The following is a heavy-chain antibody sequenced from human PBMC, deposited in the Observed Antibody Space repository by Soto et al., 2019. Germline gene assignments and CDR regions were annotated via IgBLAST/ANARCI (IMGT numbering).Heavy chain of an antibody. CDR1: TFTFTDYA. J-gene: IGHJ4*02. V-gene: IGHV3-23*01. Sequence: EVHLLESGGGLVRPGGSLRLSCVASTFTFTDYAMSWVRQAPGEGLEWVSGISGSGGTTYYAESVKGRFSISRENSKNPLYLHLNNLRVEDTSIYYCATISDRGIAAALDSWGQGTLVTVSS. CDR2: ISGSGGTT. CDR3: ATISDRGIAAALDS. D-gene: IGHD6-13*01.